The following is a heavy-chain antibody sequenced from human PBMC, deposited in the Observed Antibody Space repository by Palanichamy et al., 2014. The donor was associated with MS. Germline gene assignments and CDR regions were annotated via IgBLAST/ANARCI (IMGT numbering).Heavy chain of an antibody. CDR2: INPSSGST. D-gene: IGHD1-26*01. Sequence: QVRLVQSGAEVKEPGASVKVSCKASGYTFIAYYIHWVRQAPGQGLEWLSIINPSSGSTTYAQKFQGRVALTWDTSASTVFLEMRSLKSEDTAVYYCARSGSHPQLPDFWGQGTLVTVSS. CDR1: GYTFIAYY. CDR3: ARSGSHPQLPDF. J-gene: IGHJ4*02. V-gene: IGHV1-46*01.